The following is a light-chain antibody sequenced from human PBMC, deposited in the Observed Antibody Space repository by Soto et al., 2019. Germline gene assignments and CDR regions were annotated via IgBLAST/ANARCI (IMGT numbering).Light chain of an antibody. V-gene: IGKV3-20*01. CDR3: QQFGTSPLYT. CDR1: QTFGRTY. Sequence: ESVLTQSQGTLSLSPGERVTLSCRASQTFGRTYLAWYQQNPGQSPRLLIYDASSRATGIPDRFSGSGSGTDFTLTISRLEPEDFAVYYCQQFGTSPLYTFGQGTKLEIK. CDR2: DAS. J-gene: IGKJ2*01.